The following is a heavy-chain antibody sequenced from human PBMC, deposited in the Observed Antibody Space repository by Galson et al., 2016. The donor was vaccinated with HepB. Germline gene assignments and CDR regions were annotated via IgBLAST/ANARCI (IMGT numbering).Heavy chain of an antibody. J-gene: IGHJ5*02. Sequence: SLRLSCAASGFNFRGYWMSWVRQAPGKGLEWVANIQQDGTERNYVDSVRGRFTISRDNAKDSLYLQMNSLRPEDTAIYYCAEEEGWPVNWFDPWGPGTLVIVSS. CDR1: GFNFRGYW. CDR3: AEEEGWPVNWFDP. CDR2: IQQDGTER. V-gene: IGHV3-7*01. D-gene: IGHD2-15*01.